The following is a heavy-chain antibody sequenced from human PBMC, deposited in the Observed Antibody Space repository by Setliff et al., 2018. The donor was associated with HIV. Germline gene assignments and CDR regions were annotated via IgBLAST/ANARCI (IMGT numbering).Heavy chain of an antibody. CDR2: IYYSGST. D-gene: IGHD3-3*01. CDR1: GGSISSYY. J-gene: IGHJ4*02. CDR3: ARGVSFDY. Sequence: KTSETLSLTCTVSGGSISSYYWSWIRQPPGKGLEWIGYIYYSGSTNYNPSLKSRVTISVDTSRNQFSLKLTSVTAADTAIYYCARGVSFDYWGQGTQVTVSS. V-gene: IGHV4-59*01.